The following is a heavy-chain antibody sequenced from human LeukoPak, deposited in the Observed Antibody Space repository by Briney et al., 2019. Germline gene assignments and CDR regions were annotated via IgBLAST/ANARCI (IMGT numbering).Heavy chain of an antibody. D-gene: IGHD2-2*01. Sequence: PGGSLRLSCAASGFTFSSYGMHWVRQAPGKGLEWVAFIRYDGSNKYYADSVKGRFTISRDNSKNTLYLQMNSLRAEDTAVYYCAKDGLSYCSSTRCSSNWFDPWGQGTLVTVSS. CDR2: IRYDGSNK. CDR1: GFTFSSYG. V-gene: IGHV3-30*02. CDR3: AKDGLSYCSSTRCSSNWFDP. J-gene: IGHJ5*02.